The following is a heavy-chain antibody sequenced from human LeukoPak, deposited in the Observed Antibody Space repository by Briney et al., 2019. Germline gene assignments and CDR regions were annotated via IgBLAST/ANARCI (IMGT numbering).Heavy chain of an antibody. Sequence: ASVKVSCKASGYTFTGYYMHWVRQAPGQGLEWMGWINPNSGGTNYAQKFQGRVTMTGDTSISTAYMELSRLRSDDTAVYYCARDGPGGSSYYFDYWGQGTLVTVSS. V-gene: IGHV1-2*02. D-gene: IGHD1-26*01. CDR1: GYTFTGYY. CDR3: ARDGPGGSSYYFDY. CDR2: INPNSGGT. J-gene: IGHJ4*02.